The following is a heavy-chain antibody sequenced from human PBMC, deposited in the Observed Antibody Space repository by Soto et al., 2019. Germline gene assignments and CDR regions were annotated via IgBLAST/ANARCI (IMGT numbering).Heavy chain of an antibody. Sequence: PGGSLRLSCAASGFTFSSYGMHWVRQAPGKGLEWVAVIWYDGSNKYYADSVKGRFTISRDNSKNTLYLQMNSLRAEDTAVYYCARVDIFDSSVDIWGQGTMVTVSS. D-gene: IGHD3-22*01. CDR2: IWYDGSNK. J-gene: IGHJ3*02. CDR3: ARVDIFDSSVDI. CDR1: GFTFSSYG. V-gene: IGHV3-33*01.